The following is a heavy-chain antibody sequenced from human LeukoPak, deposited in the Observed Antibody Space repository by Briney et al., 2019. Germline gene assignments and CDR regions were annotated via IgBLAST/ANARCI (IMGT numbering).Heavy chain of an antibody. V-gene: IGHV4-38-2*02. Sequence: PSEALSLTCTVSGYSFSSGYYWGWIRQPPGKGLEWIGSIYHGGSTYYNPSLKSRVTISVDTSKNQFSLKLSSVTAADTAVYFCARDSWPEVVRFDYWGQGTLVTVSS. CDR1: GYSFSSGYY. CDR2: IYHGGST. D-gene: IGHD1-14*01. J-gene: IGHJ4*02. CDR3: ARDSWPEVVRFDY.